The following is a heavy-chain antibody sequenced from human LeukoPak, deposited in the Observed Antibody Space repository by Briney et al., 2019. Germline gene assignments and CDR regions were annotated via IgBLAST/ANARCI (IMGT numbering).Heavy chain of an antibody. CDR3: AKPGYGSGSYPPYGMDV. D-gene: IGHD3-10*01. CDR1: GFTFSSYA. V-gene: IGHV3-23*01. Sequence: GGSLRLSCAASGFTFSSYAMSRVRQAPGKGLEWVSAISGSGGSTYYADSVKGRFTISRDNSKNTLYLQMNSLRAEDTAVYYCAKPGYGSGSYPPYGMDVWGQGTTVTVSS. J-gene: IGHJ6*02. CDR2: ISGSGGST.